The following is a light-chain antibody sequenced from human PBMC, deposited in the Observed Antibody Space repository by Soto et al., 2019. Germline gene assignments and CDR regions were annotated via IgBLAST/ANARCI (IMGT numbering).Light chain of an antibody. CDR2: EGT. CDR3: CSYAGSRTYV. J-gene: IGLJ1*01. V-gene: IGLV2-23*01. CDR1: SSYIVSYDL. Sequence: QSVLTHPASVSGPLGQSIVISFTGSSSYIVSYDLVSWYQQYPGKAPKVVIFEGTKRPSGVSNRFSGSKSGNTASLTISGIQTEDEADYYCCSYAGSRTYVFGAGTKVTV.